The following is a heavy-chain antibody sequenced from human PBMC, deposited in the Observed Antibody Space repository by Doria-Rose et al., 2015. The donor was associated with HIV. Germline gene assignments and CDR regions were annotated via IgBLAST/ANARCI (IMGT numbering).Heavy chain of an antibody. CDR1: GGSFSGYY. D-gene: IGHD5-18*01. CDR3: ARVGNRPGYTYGYRPLFDY. Sequence: QVQLQQWGAGLLKPSETLSLTCAVYGGSFSGYYWSWIRQPPGKGLEWIAEINHTGSINYNPSLTSRVTISVDTSKNQFPLNLNSGAAADTAVYYCARVGNRPGYTYGYRPLFDYWGQGTRGTVSS. CDR2: INHTGSI. J-gene: IGHJ4*02. V-gene: IGHV4-34*01.